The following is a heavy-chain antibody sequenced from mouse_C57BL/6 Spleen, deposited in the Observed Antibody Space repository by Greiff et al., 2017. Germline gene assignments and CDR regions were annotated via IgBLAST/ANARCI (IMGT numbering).Heavy chain of an antibody. CDR2: INPSNGGT. CDR3: ARSITGTGEDYAMDY. D-gene: IGHD4-1*01. J-gene: IGHJ4*01. Sequence: QVQLQQPGTELVKPGASVKLSCKASGYTFTSYWMHWVKQRPGQGLEWIGNINPSNGGTNYNEKFKSKATLTVDKSSSTAYMQRSSLTSEDSAVYYCARSITGTGEDYAMDYWGQGTSVTVSS. V-gene: IGHV1-53*01. CDR1: GYTFTSYW.